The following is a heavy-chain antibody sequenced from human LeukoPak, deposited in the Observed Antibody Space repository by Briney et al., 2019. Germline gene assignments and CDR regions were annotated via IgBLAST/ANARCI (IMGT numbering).Heavy chain of an antibody. Sequence: SETLSLTCAVYGGSFSGYYWSWIRQPPGKGLEWIEEINHSGSTNYNPSLKSRVTISVDTSKNQFSLKLSSVTAADTAVYYCARGESKKYSSGWYRGLFDYWGQGTLVTVSS. CDR2: INHSGST. D-gene: IGHD6-19*01. CDR3: ARGESKKYSSGWYRGLFDY. V-gene: IGHV4-34*01. J-gene: IGHJ4*02. CDR1: GGSFSGYY.